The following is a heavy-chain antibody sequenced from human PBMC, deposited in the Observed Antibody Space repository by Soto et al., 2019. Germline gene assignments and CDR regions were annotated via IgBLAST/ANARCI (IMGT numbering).Heavy chain of an antibody. CDR1: GGSISSYY. D-gene: IGHD3-10*01. Sequence: PSETLYLTCTVSGGSISSYYWSWIRQPPGKGLEWIGYIYYSGSTNYNPSLKSRVTISVDTSKNQFSLKLSSVTAADTAVYYCARLWFGEPVDYWGQGTLVTVSS. CDR3: ARLWFGEPVDY. CDR2: IYYSGST. V-gene: IGHV4-59*08. J-gene: IGHJ4*02.